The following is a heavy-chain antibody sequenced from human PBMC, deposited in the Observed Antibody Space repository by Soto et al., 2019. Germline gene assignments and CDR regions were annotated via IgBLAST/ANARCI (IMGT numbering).Heavy chain of an antibody. J-gene: IGHJ5*02. D-gene: IGHD6-19*01. CDR3: ARVGYSSGWFRS. Sequence: EVQLVESGGGLVQPGGSLRLSCAASGFTVSSNYMSWVRQAPGKRLEWVSVIYTGGSTYYADSVKGRFTISRDNSKNTLYLQMNSLRAEDTAVYYCARVGYSSGWFRSWGQGTLVTVSS. CDR2: IYTGGST. CDR1: GFTVSSNY. V-gene: IGHV3-66*01.